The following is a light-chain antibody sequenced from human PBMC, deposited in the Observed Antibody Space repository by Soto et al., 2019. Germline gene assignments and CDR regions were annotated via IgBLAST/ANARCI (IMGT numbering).Light chain of an antibody. J-gene: IGLJ3*02. V-gene: IGLV1-51*01. CDR1: SSNIANNY. Sequence: QSVLSQPPSVSAAPGQKVTISCSGSSSNIANNYVSWYQRLPGTAPKLLIYDNNKRPSGIPDRFSGSKSGTSATLGITGLQTGDEANYYCGTWDSSLSAGVFGGGTQLTVL. CDR2: DNN. CDR3: GTWDSSLSAGV.